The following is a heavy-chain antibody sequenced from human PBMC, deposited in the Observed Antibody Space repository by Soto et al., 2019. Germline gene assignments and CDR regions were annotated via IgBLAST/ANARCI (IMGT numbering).Heavy chain of an antibody. CDR1: GGSISSRDYY. J-gene: IGHJ4*02. V-gene: IGHV4-30-4*01. Sequence: SETLSLTCTVSGGSISSRDYYWSWIRQPPGKGLEWIGYIYYSGSTYYNPSLKSRVTISVDTSKNQFSLKLSSVTAADTAVYYCARAQENSGWYYIWGQGTLVTVS. CDR2: IYYSGST. CDR3: ARAQENSGWYYI. D-gene: IGHD6-19*01.